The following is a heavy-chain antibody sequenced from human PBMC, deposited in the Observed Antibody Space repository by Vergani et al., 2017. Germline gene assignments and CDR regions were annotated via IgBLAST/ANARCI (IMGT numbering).Heavy chain of an antibody. D-gene: IGHD3-3*01. CDR1: GYSFTNYW. V-gene: IGHV5-51*01. Sequence: EVQLVQSGAEVKTPGESLKISCKGSGYSFTNYWIGWVRQLPGKGLEWMGIIYPGDSDTIYSPSFQGQVTISADKSITTAYLQWSSRKASDTAIYYCARHPGNHDFLGPLDYWGQGTLVTVSS. J-gene: IGHJ4*02. CDR3: ARHPGNHDFLGPLDY. CDR2: IYPGDSDT.